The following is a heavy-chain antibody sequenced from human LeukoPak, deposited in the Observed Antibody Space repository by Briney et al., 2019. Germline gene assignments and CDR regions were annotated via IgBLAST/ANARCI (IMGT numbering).Heavy chain of an antibody. CDR3: ARGEHFDY. V-gene: IGHV3-33*01. D-gene: IGHD1-26*01. J-gene: IGHJ4*02. CDR2: IWHDGSNK. CDR1: GFTFSSYG. Sequence: GRSLRLYCAASGFTFSSYGMHWVRQAPGQGLEWVAVIWHDGSNKYYVNSMKGRFTISRDNSKNTLYLQMNSLRAEDTSVYYCARGEHFDYWGQGTLVTVSS.